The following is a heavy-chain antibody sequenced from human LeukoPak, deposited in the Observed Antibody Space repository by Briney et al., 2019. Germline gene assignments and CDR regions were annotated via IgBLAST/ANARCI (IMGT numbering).Heavy chain of an antibody. J-gene: IGHJ5*02. CDR2: IKQDGSEK. V-gene: IGHV3-7*03. D-gene: IGHD3-3*01. CDR3: AAMEWGGGFDP. Sequence: GGSLRLSCAASGFTFSSYSMNWVRQTPGKGLEWVANIKQDGSEKYYVDSVKGRFTISRDNAESSLYLQMNSLTVEDTAVYYCAAMEWGGGFDPWGQGTLVTVSS. CDR1: GFTFSSYS.